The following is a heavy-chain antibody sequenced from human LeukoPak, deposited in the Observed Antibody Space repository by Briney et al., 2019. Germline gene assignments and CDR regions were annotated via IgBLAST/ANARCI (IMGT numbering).Heavy chain of an antibody. J-gene: IGHJ4*02. CDR1: GSTFTDYY. Sequence: ASVKVSCKASGSTFTDYYIHWVRQAPGQGLEWIGLIYPNTGGTNYPQQFEGRITMTRDTSISTAYMELTRLRFDDTAVYYCATGINYNSGWYGSFDSWGQGSLVTVSS. D-gene: IGHD6-19*01. CDR3: ATGINYNSGWYGSFDS. CDR2: IYPNTGGT. V-gene: IGHV1-2*02.